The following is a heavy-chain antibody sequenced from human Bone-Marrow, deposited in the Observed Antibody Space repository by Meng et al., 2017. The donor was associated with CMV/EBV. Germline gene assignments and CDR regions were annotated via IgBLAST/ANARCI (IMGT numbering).Heavy chain of an antibody. D-gene: IGHD4-11*01. CDR1: GFTFSSYG. V-gene: IGHV3-30*02. CDR3: ARDRGMTTVTATYYYGMDV. Sequence: GESLKISCAASGFTFSSYGMHWVRQAPGKGLEWVAFIRYDGSNKYYADSVKGRFTISRDNSKNTLYLQMNSLRAEDTAVYYCARDRGMTTVTATYYYGMDVWGQRTTVTVSS. J-gene: IGHJ6*02. CDR2: IRYDGSNK.